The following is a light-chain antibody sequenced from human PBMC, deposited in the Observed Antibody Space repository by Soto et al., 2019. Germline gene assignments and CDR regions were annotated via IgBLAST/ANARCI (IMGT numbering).Light chain of an antibody. CDR1: QGINNW. J-gene: IGKJ4*01. CDR3: QQGNSFPLT. V-gene: IGKV1-12*01. CDR2: AAS. Sequence: DIQMTPSPSSVAASEGDRVTVTCRASQGINNWLAWYQQKQGKXXKXXIYAASSLQSGVPSRFSVSESGTDLTITISSLQPEDGETYDGQQGNSFPLTFGGGTKVDIK.